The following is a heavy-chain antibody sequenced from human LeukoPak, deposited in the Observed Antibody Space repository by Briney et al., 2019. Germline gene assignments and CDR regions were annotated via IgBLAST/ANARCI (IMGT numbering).Heavy chain of an antibody. CDR2: INGSGGST. V-gene: IGHV3-23*01. CDR3: AKGIAYYASGNYYDPNTNFDY. D-gene: IGHD3-10*01. Sequence: PGGSLRLSCAASGFTFNNYAMSWVRQAPGKGLEWVSTINGSGGSTYYADSVKGRFTISRDNSKNTLYLQMNSLRAEDTAVYYCAKGIAYYASGNYYDPNTNFDYWGQGTLVTVSS. J-gene: IGHJ4*02. CDR1: GFTFNNYA.